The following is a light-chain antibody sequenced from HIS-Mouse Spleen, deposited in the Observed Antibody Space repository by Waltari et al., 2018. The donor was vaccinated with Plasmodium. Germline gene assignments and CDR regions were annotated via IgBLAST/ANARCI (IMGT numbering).Light chain of an antibody. J-gene: IGKJ4*01. V-gene: IGKV3-11*01. CDR2: DAS. CDR1: QSVSSY. Sequence: EIVLTQSPATLSLSPGERATLSCRASQSVSSYLAWYQQKPGQAPRLLSYDASNRATGIPARFSGSGSRTDFTLTISSLEPEDFAVYYCQQRSNWPRVLTFGGGTKVEIK. CDR3: QQRSNWPRVLT.